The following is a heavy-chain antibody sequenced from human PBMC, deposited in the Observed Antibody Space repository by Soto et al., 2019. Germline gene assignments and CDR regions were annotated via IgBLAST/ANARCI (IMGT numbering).Heavy chain of an antibody. J-gene: IGHJ5*02. CDR2: IIPIFGTA. CDR1: GGPFSSYA. D-gene: IGHD4-17*01. Sequence: GXAVKVSCKASGGPFSSYAIIWVRQAPGQGLEWMGGIIPIFGTANYAQKFQCRVTITADESTSTAYMELSSLRSEDTAAYYCATGTTLTARFDPWGQGTLVTVSS. CDR3: ATGTTLTARFDP. V-gene: IGHV1-69*01.